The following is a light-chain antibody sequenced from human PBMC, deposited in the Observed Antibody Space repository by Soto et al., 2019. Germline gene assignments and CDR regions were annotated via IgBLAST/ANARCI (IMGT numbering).Light chain of an antibody. Sequence: QSVLTQPPSASGTPGQRVTISCSASSSNIGSNTVNWYQQLPGTAPKLLLYSNNQRPSGVPDRFSGSKSGTSASLAISGPQSEDEADYYCAAWDDSLNGHVVFGGGTKLTVL. CDR1: SSNIGSNT. J-gene: IGLJ2*01. CDR3: AAWDDSLNGHVV. CDR2: SNN. V-gene: IGLV1-44*01.